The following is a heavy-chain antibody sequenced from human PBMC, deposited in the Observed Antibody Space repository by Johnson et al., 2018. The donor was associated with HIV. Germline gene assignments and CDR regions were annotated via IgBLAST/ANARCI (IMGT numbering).Heavy chain of an antibody. CDR3: AKDRAEVVVVHDALDM. Sequence: VQLVESGGGVVRPGGSLRLSCTVAGFRFDDYGMSWVRQAPGKGLEWISTINWNGGRKGYVDSLKGRFSISRDNSKKKLYLQMNSLRPEDTAVYYCAKDRAEVVVVHDALDMWGQGTMVTVSS. CDR1: GFRFDDYG. J-gene: IGHJ3*02. V-gene: IGHV3-20*04. D-gene: IGHD3-22*01. CDR2: INWNGGRK.